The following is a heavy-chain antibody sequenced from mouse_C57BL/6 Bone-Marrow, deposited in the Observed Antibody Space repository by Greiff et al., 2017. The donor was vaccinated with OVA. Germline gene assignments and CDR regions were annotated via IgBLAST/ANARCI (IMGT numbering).Heavy chain of an antibody. V-gene: IGHV1-54*01. CDR1: GYAFTNYL. CDR3: AIGGNYPFAY. CDR2: INPGSGGT. Sequence: QVQLQQSGAELVRPETSVKVSCKASGYAFTNYLIEWVKQRPGQGLEWIGVINPGSGGTNYNQKFKGKATLTVDKSSSTAYMQLSSLTSEDSAVYYCAIGGNYPFAYWGQGTLVTVSA. J-gene: IGHJ3*01. D-gene: IGHD2-1*01.